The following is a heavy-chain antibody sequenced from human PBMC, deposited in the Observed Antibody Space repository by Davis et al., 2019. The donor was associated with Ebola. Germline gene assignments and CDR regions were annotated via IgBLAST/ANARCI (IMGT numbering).Heavy chain of an antibody. CDR3: ARSWLSPYYYYGMDV. Sequence: GESLKISCAASGFTFSSYSMNWVRQAPGKGLEWVSYISSSSSTIYYADSVKGRFTISRDNAKNSLYLQMNSLRDEDTAGYYCARSWLSPYYYYGMDVWGKGTTVTVSS. V-gene: IGHV3-48*02. CDR1: GFTFSSYS. J-gene: IGHJ6*04. D-gene: IGHD3-9*01. CDR2: ISSSSSTI.